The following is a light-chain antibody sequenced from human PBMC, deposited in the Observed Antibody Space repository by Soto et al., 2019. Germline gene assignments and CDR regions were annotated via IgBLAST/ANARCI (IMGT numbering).Light chain of an antibody. J-gene: IGLJ3*02. CDR1: SSNIGAGYD. CDR2: GNN. Sequence: QSALTQPPSVSGAPGQTFTISCTGSSSNIGAGYDVHWYQQLPGRAPQLLIFGNNNRPSGVPGRFSGSKSGTSASLAIAGLQVEDEADYYCQSYDISLGGFWVFGGGTKLTVL. CDR3: QSYDISLGGFWV. V-gene: IGLV1-40*01.